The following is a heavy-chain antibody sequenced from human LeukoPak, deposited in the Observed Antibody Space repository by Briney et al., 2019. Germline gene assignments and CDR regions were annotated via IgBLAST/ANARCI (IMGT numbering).Heavy chain of an antibody. CDR3: ARVQDTSGYFYNFDY. CDR2: VYYSGST. V-gene: IGHV4-59*01. Sequence: PSETLSLTCTVSRGSPSSYYRSWIRQPPGKGLEWIGHVYYSGSTNYNPSLKSRVTISVDTSKNQFSLNLSSVTAADTAVYYCARVQDTSGYFYNFDYWGQGTLVTVSS. D-gene: IGHD3-22*01. CDR1: RGSPSSYY. J-gene: IGHJ4*02.